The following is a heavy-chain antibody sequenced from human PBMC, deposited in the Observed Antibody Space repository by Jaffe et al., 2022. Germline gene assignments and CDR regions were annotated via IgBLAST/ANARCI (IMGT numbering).Heavy chain of an antibody. J-gene: IGHJ3*02. CDR2: INTNTGNP. V-gene: IGHV7-4-1*02. Sequence: QVQLVQSGSELKKPGDSVKVSCKASGYTFSSYVMNWVRQAPGQGLEWMGWINTNTGNPTYAQGFTGRFVFSLDTSVSTAYLQISSLKAEDTAVYYCARVHASGSSWYIVALDIWGQGTMVTVSS. D-gene: IGHD6-13*01. CDR3: ARVHASGSSWYIVALDI. CDR1: GYTFSSYV.